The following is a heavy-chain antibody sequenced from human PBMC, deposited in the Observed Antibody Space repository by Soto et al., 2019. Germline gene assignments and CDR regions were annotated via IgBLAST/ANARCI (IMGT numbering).Heavy chain of an antibody. V-gene: IGHV4-39*07. D-gene: IGHD3-3*01. CDR2: IYYSGST. CDR3: ARGSKEELRFLEWFPWFDP. Sequence: SETLSLTCTFSGYSITSNSYFWAWIRQPPGKGLEWIGSIYYSGSTYYNPSLKSRVTISVDTSKNQFSLKLSSVTAADTAVYYCARGSKEELRFLEWFPWFDPWGQGTLVTVSS. CDR1: GYSITSNSYF. J-gene: IGHJ5*02.